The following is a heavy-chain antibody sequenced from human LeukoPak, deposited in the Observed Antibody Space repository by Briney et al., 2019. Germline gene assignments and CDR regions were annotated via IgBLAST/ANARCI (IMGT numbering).Heavy chain of an antibody. CDR3: ARAVAGTEGWFNS. D-gene: IGHD1-1*01. V-gene: IGHV6-1*01. Sequence: SQTLSLTCAISGDSVSSDSAAWNWVRQSPSRGLEWLGRTYYRSKWYNDYSAFVKSRIIINPDTSKNQFSLQLNSVTPEDTAVYYCARAVAGTEGWFNSWGQGTLVTVSS. CDR1: GDSVSSDSAA. CDR2: TYYRSKWYN. J-gene: IGHJ5*01.